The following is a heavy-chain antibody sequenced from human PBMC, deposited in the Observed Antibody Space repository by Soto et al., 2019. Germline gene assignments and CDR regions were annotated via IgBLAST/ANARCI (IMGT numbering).Heavy chain of an antibody. Sequence: SVKVSCKASGGTFSSYAISWVRQAPGQGLEWMGGIIPIFGTANYAQKFQGRVTITADESTSTAYMELSSLRSEDTAVYYCASLPLVGGDGYNLGDNYYYGMDVWGQGTTVTVSS. CDR1: GGTFSSYA. V-gene: IGHV1-69*13. D-gene: IGHD2-21*01. CDR3: ASLPLVGGDGYNLGDNYYYGMDV. J-gene: IGHJ6*02. CDR2: IIPIFGTA.